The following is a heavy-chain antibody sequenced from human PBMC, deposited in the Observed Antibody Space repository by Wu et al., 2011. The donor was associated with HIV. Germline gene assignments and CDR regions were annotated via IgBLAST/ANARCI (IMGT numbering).Heavy chain of an antibody. CDR1: GGTSGDSSSRFA. CDR3: ARGYCSGDDCYLPFDVFDI. Sequence: QVQVVQSGAEVKKPGSSVKISCETSGGTSGDSSSRFAFSWVRQAPGQGLEWLGGIIPMFHSSKHADKFEDRITIYTDAVTRTVNMELSSLTSDDTAVYYCARGYCSGDDCYLPFDVFDIWGQGTMVTVSS. J-gene: IGHJ3*02. V-gene: IGHV1-69*05. D-gene: IGHD2-15*01. CDR2: IIPMFHSS.